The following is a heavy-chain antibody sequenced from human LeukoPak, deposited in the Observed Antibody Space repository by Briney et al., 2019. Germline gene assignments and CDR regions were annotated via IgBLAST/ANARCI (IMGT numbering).Heavy chain of an antibody. D-gene: IGHD7-27*01. Sequence: SVEVSCKASGFTFTSSAVQWVRQARGQRLEWIGWIVVGSGNTNYAQKFQERVTITRDMSTSTAYMELSSLRFEDTAVYYCARGPPNWGMVGYWGQGTLVTVSS. CDR2: IVVGSGNT. J-gene: IGHJ4*02. V-gene: IGHV1-58*01. CDR3: ARGPPNWGMVGY. CDR1: GFTFTSSA.